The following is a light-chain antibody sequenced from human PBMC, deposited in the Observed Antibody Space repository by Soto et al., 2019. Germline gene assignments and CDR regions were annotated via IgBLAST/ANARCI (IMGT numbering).Light chain of an antibody. Sequence: QSALTQPASVSGSPGQSITISCTGTSSDVGTYNYVSWYQQHPGKAPKLMIYEVSNRPSGVSNRFSGSKSGNTASLTISGLQAEDEADYSCNSYTSSTTLVVFGGVTKLTVL. CDR1: SSDVGTYNY. CDR2: EVS. V-gene: IGLV2-14*01. J-gene: IGLJ2*01. CDR3: NSYTSSTTLVV.